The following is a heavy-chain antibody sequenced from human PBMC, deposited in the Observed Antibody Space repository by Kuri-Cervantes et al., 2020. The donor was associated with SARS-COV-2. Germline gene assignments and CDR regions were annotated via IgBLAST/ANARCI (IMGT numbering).Heavy chain of an antibody. CDR3: AREGIAVAGHYYGMDV. CDR2: IYHSGST. V-gene: IGHV4-4*02. D-gene: IGHD6-19*01. Sequence: SETLSLTCAVSGGSISNSNWWSWVRQPPGKGLEWIGEIYHSGSTNYNPSLKSRVTISVDKSKNQFSLKLSSVPAADTAVYYCAREGIAVAGHYYGMDVWGQGTTVTVSS. J-gene: IGHJ6*02. CDR1: GGSISNSNW.